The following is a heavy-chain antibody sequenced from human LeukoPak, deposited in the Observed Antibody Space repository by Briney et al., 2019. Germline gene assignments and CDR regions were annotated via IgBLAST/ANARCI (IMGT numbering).Heavy chain of an antibody. CDR1: GGSISNSY. D-gene: IGHD1-26*01. J-gene: IGHJ4*02. CDR2: IYSSGST. Sequence: SETLSLTCSVSGGSISNSYWSWIRQPAAKGLEWIGRIYSSGSTTYNPSLKSRVTLSVDTSKNQFSLKLSSVTAADTAVYYCARDVVGSVDYWGQGTLVTVSS. V-gene: IGHV4-4*07. CDR3: ARDVVGSVDY.